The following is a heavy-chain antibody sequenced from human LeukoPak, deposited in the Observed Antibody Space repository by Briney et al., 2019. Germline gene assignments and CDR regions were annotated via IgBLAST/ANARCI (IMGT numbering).Heavy chain of an antibody. D-gene: IGHD4-17*01. CDR3: AREGPSVTPYY. Sequence: GGSLGLSCAASGFKFSSNWMSWVRQAPGKGLEWVANIKQDGSEKYYVDSVKGRFAVSRDNAKNSLYLQMNSLRAEDTAVYYCAREGPSVTPYYWGQGTLVTVSS. V-gene: IGHV3-7*01. CDR1: GFKFSSNW. J-gene: IGHJ4*02. CDR2: IKQDGSEK.